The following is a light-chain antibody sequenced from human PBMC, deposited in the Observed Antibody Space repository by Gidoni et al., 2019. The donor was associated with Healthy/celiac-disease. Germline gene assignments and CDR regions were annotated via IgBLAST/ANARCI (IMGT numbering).Light chain of an antibody. Sequence: AIRMTQSPSSFSASTGDRVTITCRASQGISSYLAWYQQKPGKAPKLLIYAASTLQSGVPSRLSGSGAGTDFTLTISSLQSEDFATYYCQQYYSYPPAFGQGTKVEIK. CDR3: QQYYSYPPA. CDR1: QGISSY. CDR2: AAS. V-gene: IGKV1-8*01. J-gene: IGKJ1*01.